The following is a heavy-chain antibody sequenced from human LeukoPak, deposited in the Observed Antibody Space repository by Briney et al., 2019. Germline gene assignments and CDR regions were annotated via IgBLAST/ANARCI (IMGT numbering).Heavy chain of an antibody. CDR3: ARVDCSSTSCYEPYYYYGMDV. J-gene: IGHJ6*04. CDR2: INSDGSST. Sequence: GGSLRLSCAASGFTFSGYAMSWVRQAPGKGLVWVSRINSDGSSTSYADSVKGRFTISRDNAKNTLYLQMNSLRAEDTAVYYCARVDCSSTSCYEPYYYYGMDVWGIGTTVTVSS. CDR1: GFTFSGYA. V-gene: IGHV3-74*01. D-gene: IGHD2-2*01.